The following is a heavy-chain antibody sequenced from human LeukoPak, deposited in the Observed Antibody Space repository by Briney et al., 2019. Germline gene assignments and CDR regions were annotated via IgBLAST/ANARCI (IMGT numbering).Heavy chain of an antibody. J-gene: IGHJ4*02. CDR3: VKPYGSGSYKY. V-gene: IGHV3-64D*09. D-gene: IGHD3-10*01. Sequence: PGGSLRLSCSASGFSFSIYAMHWVRQAPGKGLEYVSAISNNGGSAYYADSVKGRFTISRDNSKNTLYLQMSSLRAEDTAVYYCVKPYGSGSYKYWGQGTPVTVSS. CDR1: GFSFSIYA. CDR2: ISNNGGSA.